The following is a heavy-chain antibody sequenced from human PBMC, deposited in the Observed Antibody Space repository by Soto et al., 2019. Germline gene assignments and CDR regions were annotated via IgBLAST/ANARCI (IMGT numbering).Heavy chain of an antibody. CDR2: IVVGSGNT. Sequence: SVKVSCKASGFTFTSSAMQWVRQARGQRLEWIGWIVVGSGNTNYAQKFQERVTITRDMSTSTAYMELSSLRSEDTAVYYCAAERGDIFTGSFAFDIWGQGTMVTVSS. D-gene: IGHD3-9*01. CDR3: AAERGDIFTGSFAFDI. J-gene: IGHJ3*02. V-gene: IGHV1-58*02. CDR1: GFTFTSSA.